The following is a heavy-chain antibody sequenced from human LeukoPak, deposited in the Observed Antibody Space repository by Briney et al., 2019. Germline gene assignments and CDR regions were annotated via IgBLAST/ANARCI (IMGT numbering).Heavy chain of an antibody. CDR2: IWYDGSNK. CDR3: AKDLIAAAGIYYFDY. V-gene: IGHV3-33*06. Sequence: PGRSLRLSCAASGFTFSSYGMHWVRQAPGKGLEWVAVIWYDGSNKYYADSVKGRFTISRDNSKNTLYLQMNSLRAEDTAVYYCAKDLIAAAGIYYFDYWGQGTLVTVSS. J-gene: IGHJ4*02. D-gene: IGHD6-13*01. CDR1: GFTFSSYG.